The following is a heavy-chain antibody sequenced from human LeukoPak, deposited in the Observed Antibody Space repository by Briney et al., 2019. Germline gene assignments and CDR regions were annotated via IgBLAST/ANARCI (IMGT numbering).Heavy chain of an antibody. CDR3: ARHRSAGMIDY. CDR1: GYSFNNYW. Sequence: GESLKISCEGSGYSFNNYWTVWVRQMPGEGLEWMGIIYPGDSDTRYSPSFQGQVTISADKSIFTAYLQWSSLKASDTAMYYCARHRSAGMIDYWGQGTLVTVSS. D-gene: IGHD6-13*01. CDR2: IYPGDSDT. V-gene: IGHV5-51*01. J-gene: IGHJ4*02.